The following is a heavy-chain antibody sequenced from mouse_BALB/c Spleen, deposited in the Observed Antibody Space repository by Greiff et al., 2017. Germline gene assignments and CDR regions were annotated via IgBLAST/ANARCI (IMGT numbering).Heavy chain of an antibody. CDR1: GFTFSSYG. V-gene: IGHV5-6*01. CDR3: ARHEGDGYDVLYYYAMDY. CDR2: ISSGGSYT. J-gene: IGHJ4*01. D-gene: IGHD2-2*01. Sequence: EVKLMESGGDLVKPGGSLKLSCAASGFTFSSYGMSWVRQTPDKRLEWVATISSGGSYTYYPDSVKGRFTISRDNAKNTLYLQMSSLKSEDTAMYYCARHEGDGYDVLYYYAMDYWGQGTSVTVSS.